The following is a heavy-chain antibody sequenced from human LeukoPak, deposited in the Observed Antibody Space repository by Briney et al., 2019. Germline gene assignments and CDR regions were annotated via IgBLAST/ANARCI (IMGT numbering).Heavy chain of an antibody. CDR3: AREGAYSSSPLDY. V-gene: IGHV1-69*01. CDR2: IIPIFGTA. CDR1: GGTFSSYA. Sequence: SVKVSCKASGGTFSSYAIIWVRQAPGQGLEWMGGIIPIFGTANYAQKFQGRVTITADESTSTAYMELSSLRSEDTAVYYCAREGAYSSSPLDYWGQGTLVTVSS. D-gene: IGHD6-13*01. J-gene: IGHJ4*02.